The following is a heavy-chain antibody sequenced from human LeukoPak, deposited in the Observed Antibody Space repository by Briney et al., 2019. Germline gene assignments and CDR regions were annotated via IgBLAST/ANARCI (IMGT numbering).Heavy chain of an antibody. Sequence: SETLSLTCAVYGGSFSGYYWSWIRQPPGKGLEWIGEINHSGSTNYNPSLKSRVTISVDTSKNQFSLRLSSVTAADTAVYHCARGFDGHNAFDIWGQGTMVTVSS. CDR2: INHSGST. V-gene: IGHV4-34*01. J-gene: IGHJ3*02. D-gene: IGHD3-9*01. CDR3: ARGFDGHNAFDI. CDR1: GGSFSGYY.